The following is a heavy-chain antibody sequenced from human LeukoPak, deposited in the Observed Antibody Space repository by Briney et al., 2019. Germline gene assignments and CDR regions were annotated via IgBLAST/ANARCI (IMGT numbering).Heavy chain of an antibody. D-gene: IGHD6-19*01. CDR3: ARPYSSGWYGVFNY. J-gene: IGHJ4*02. Sequence: PGGSLRLSCAVSGFTFSTYWMSWVRQAPGKGLEWVANMKQDGNEEYYVDSVKGRFTISRDNAKNSPYLQMNSLRAEDTAVYYCARPYSSGWYGVFNYWGQGTLVTVSS. CDR1: GFTFSTYW. V-gene: IGHV3-7*05. CDR2: MKQDGNEE.